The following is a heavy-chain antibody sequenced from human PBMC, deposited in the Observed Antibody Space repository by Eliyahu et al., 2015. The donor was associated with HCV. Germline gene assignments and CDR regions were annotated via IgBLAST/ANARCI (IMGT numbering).Heavy chain of an antibody. J-gene: IGHJ6*02. D-gene: IGHD2-15*01. CDR2: IYYSGST. CDR1: GGSISSSSYY. Sequence: QPQLQESGPGLVKPSETLSLTCTVSGGSISSSSYYWGWIRRPPGKGLEWIGSIYYSGSTYYNPSLKSRVTISVDTSKNQFSLKLSSVTAADTAVYYCARHVRGGPDIVVVVAAKAPLGMDVWGQGTTVTVSS. CDR3: ARHVRGGPDIVVVVAAKAPLGMDV. V-gene: IGHV4-39*01.